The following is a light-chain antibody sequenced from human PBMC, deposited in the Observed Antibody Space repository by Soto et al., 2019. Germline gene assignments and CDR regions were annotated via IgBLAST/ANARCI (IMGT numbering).Light chain of an antibody. CDR3: QQYKMCPLYS. J-gene: IGKJ2*03. CDR1: QSVISN. CDR2: DVS. Sequence: EVRITHAQVTLSFSSVERAILSCRASQSVISNLAWYQQKPGRAPRLLIYDVSTRATGVPARFSGSGSGTEFTLTIGTLQSEDFAVYYCQQYKMCPLYSLGQGTKVDIK. V-gene: IGKV3-15*01.